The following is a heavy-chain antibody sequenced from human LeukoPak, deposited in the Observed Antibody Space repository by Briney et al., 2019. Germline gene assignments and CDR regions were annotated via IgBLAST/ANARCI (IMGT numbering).Heavy chain of an antibody. CDR1: GRSISSHH. V-gene: IGHV4-59*11. CDR3: ARGSGAFYYYYDMDV. J-gene: IGHJ6*03. D-gene: IGHD6-19*01. CDR2: IYYSGST. Sequence: SVTLSLTCTVCGRSISSHHWSWLRQPPGKGLEGLGHIYYSGSTNYNPSLKSRATISVDTSTNQFSLKLSSVTAADSAVYYCARGSGAFYYYYDMDVWGKGTTVTVSS.